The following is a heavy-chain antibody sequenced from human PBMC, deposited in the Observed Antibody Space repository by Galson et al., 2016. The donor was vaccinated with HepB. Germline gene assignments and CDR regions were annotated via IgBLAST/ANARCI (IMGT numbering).Heavy chain of an antibody. Sequence: SLRLSCAASGFTFSSYWMSWVRQAPGKGLEWVANINQGGSEEKYVDSVKGRFTISRDNAKNSLYLQMSSLGAEDTARYYCVRRLDTEARIGGWGWGMDVWGQGTTVTVFS. CDR1: GFTFSSYW. CDR3: VRRLDTEARIGGWGWGMDV. V-gene: IGHV3-7*01. CDR2: INQGGSEE. J-gene: IGHJ6*02. D-gene: IGHD3-10*01.